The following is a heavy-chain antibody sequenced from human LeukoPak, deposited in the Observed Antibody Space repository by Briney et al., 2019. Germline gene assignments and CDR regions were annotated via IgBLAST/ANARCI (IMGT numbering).Heavy chain of an antibody. CDR3: ARGPYYYDSSGYYIY. V-gene: IGHV4-34*01. Sequence: SETLSLTCAVYGGSFSGYYWSWIRQPPGKGLEWIGEINHSGSTNYNPSLKSRVTISVDTSKNQFSLKLSSVTAADTAVYYCARGPYYYDSSGYYIYWGQGTLVTVSS. CDR1: GGSFSGYY. CDR2: INHSGST. J-gene: IGHJ4*02. D-gene: IGHD3-22*01.